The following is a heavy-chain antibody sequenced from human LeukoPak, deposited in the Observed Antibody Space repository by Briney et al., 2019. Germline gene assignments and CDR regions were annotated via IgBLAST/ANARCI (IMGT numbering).Heavy chain of an antibody. Sequence: ASVKVSCKASGYTFTGYYMHWVRQAPGRGLEWMGWINPNSGGTNYAQKFQGRVTMTRDTSISTAYMELSRLRSDDTAVYYCARAYDSSGYLFFDYWGQGTLVTVSS. J-gene: IGHJ4*02. CDR1: GYTFTGYY. D-gene: IGHD3-22*01. CDR3: ARAYDSSGYLFFDY. CDR2: INPNSGGT. V-gene: IGHV1-2*02.